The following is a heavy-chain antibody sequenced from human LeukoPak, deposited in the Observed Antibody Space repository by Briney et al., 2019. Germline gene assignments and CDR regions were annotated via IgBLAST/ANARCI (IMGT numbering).Heavy chain of an antibody. V-gene: IGHV3-15*01. CDR1: GFTFSNAW. J-gene: IGHJ4*02. CDR3: TTGKSSTSPRFDY. D-gene: IGHD2-2*01. CDR2: IKSKTDGCTT. Sequence: GGSLRLSCAASGFTFSNAWMSWVRQAPGKGREGVGRIKSKTDGCTTDYAAPVKSRFTISRDDSKNTLYLQMNSLKTEDTAVYYCTTGKSSTSPRFDYWGQGTLVTVSS.